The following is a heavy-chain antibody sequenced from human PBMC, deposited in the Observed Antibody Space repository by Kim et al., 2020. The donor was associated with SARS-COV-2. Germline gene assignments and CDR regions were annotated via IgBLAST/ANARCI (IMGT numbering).Heavy chain of an antibody. V-gene: IGHV4-31*03. D-gene: IGHD3-10*01. CDR1: GGSISSGGYY. Sequence: SETLSLTCTVSGGSISSGGYYWSWIRQHPGKGLEWIGYIYYSGSTYYNPSLKSRVTISVDTSKNQFSLKLSSVTAADTAVYYCARLGSGSWVMYYFDYWGQGTLVTVSS. CDR2: IYYSGST. J-gene: IGHJ4*02. CDR3: ARLGSGSWVMYYFDY.